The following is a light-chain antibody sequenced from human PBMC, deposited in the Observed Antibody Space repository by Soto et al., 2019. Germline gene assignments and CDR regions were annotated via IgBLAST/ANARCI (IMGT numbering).Light chain of an antibody. Sequence: DIQMTPSPSTLSGSVGDRVTINCRASQTISSWLAWYQQKPGKAPKLLIYKASTLKSGVPSRFSGSGSGTEFTLTISSLQPDDFATYYCQHYNSYSEAFGQGTKWIS. CDR2: KAS. V-gene: IGKV1-5*03. CDR3: QHYNSYSEA. CDR1: QTISSW. J-gene: IGKJ1*01.